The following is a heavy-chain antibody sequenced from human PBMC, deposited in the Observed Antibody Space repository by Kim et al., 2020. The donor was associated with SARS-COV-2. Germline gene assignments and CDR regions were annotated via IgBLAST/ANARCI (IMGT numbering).Heavy chain of an antibody. Sequence: SETLSLTCTVSGASISSKSLYWGWIRQPPGQGLEWIGSIYYNGDTYYNPSLKSRISMSVDTSKSQFSLNMSSVTAADTAIYYCARVACSTTNCVAEDYY. J-gene: IGHJ6*01. CDR1: GASISSKSLY. CDR3: ARVACSTTNCVAEDYY. CDR2: IYYNGDT. V-gene: IGHV4-39*01. D-gene: IGHD2-2*01.